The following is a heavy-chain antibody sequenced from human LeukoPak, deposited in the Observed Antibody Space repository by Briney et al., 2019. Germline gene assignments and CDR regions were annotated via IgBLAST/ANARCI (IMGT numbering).Heavy chain of an antibody. CDR1: GYTFTSYG. D-gene: IGHD6-19*01. J-gene: IGHJ4*02. Sequence: GASVKVSCKASGYTFTSYGITWVRQAPGQGLEWMGWINPNSGGTNYAQKFQGRVTMTRDTSISTAYMELSRLRSDDTAVYYCFLIAVAGMDYWGQGTLVTVSS. V-gene: IGHV1-2*02. CDR2: INPNSGGT. CDR3: FLIAVAGMDY.